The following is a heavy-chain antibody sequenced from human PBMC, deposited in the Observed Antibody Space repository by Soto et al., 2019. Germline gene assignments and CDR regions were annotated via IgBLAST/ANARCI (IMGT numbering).Heavy chain of an antibody. CDR2: INQDGSEI. CDR3: ARGDEYGGDY. V-gene: IGHV3-7*01. CDR1: GFTFSNYW. Sequence: EVQLVESGGDLVQPGGSLRLSCAASGFTFSNYWMSWVRQAPGKGLEWVANINQDGSEIYYVGSVKDRFTISRDNAKNSLFLQMNSLRAEDTAVYYCARGDEYGGDYWGQGTLATVSS. D-gene: IGHD1-26*01. J-gene: IGHJ4*02.